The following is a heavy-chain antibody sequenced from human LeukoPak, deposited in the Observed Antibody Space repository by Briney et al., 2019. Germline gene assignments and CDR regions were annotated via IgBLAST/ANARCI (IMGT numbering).Heavy chain of an antibody. D-gene: IGHD2-2*01. Sequence: ASVKVSCKASGYTFTGYYMHWVRQAPGQGLEWMGWINPNSGGTNYAQKFQGRVTMTRDTSISIAYMELSRLRSDDTAVYYCARGVYCSSTSCYEFDWFDPWGQGTLVTVSS. V-gene: IGHV1-2*02. CDR3: ARGVYCSSTSCYEFDWFDP. CDR2: INPNSGGT. J-gene: IGHJ5*02. CDR1: GYTFTGYY.